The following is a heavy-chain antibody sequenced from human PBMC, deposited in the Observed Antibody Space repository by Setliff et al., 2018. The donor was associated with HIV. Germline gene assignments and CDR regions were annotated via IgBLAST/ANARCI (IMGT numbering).Heavy chain of an antibody. D-gene: IGHD5-18*01. V-gene: IGHV4-39*01. CDR3: ARTRGYTYGYIDS. Sequence: SETLSLTCTVSGDSITSNSYYWGWIRQSPGKGLEWIGTMHHGGSIYYNPSLKSRVAIFIDTSKNQFSLKLNSVTAADTAVYYCARTRGYTYGYIDSWAQGTLVTVSS. CDR2: MHHGGSI. J-gene: IGHJ4*02. CDR1: GDSITSNSYY.